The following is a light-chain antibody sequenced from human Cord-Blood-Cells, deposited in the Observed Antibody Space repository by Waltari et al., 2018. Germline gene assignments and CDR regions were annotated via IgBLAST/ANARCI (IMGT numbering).Light chain of an antibody. CDR2: EVS. CDR3: SSYAGSNNVV. J-gene: IGLJ2*01. V-gene: IGLV2-8*01. Sequence: QSALTQPPSASGSPGQSVTISCTGTSSDAGGYNYVPWYQQHPGKAPKLMIDEVSKRPSGVPDRFSGSKSGNTASLTVSGLQAEDEADYYCSSYAGSNNVVFGGGTKLTVL. CDR1: SSDAGGYNY.